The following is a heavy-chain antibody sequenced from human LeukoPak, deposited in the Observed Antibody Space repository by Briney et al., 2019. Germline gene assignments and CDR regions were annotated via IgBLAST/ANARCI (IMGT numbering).Heavy chain of an antibody. Sequence: GGSLRLSCAASGFTFSSYEMNWVRQAPGKGLGWVSYISRSGRTINYADSVKGRFTISRDNAKNSLYLQMNSLRAEDTAVYYCASSANIGYCSSTSCYEVGNWFDPWGQGTLVTVSS. D-gene: IGHD2-2*01. V-gene: IGHV3-48*03. CDR1: GFTFSSYE. J-gene: IGHJ5*02. CDR2: ISRSGRTI. CDR3: ASSANIGYCSSTSCYEVGNWFDP.